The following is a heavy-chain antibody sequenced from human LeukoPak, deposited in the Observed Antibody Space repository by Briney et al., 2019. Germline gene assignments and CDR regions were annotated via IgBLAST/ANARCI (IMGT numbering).Heavy chain of an antibody. CDR2: IHTSGST. CDR3: ARWTSSSWYFDS. Sequence: SETLSLSCTVSGGPISSYYWNWIRQPAGKGLEWIGRIHTSGSTDYNPSLKSRLTMSLDTPNNQFSLKLTSVTAADTAVYYCARWTSSSWYFDSWGQGTLVTVSS. V-gene: IGHV4-4*07. J-gene: IGHJ4*02. D-gene: IGHD6-13*01. CDR1: GGPISSYY.